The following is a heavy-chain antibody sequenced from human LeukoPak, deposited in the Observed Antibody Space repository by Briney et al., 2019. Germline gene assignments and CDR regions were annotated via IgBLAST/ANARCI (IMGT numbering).Heavy chain of an antibody. J-gene: IGHJ5*02. D-gene: IGHD6-19*01. Sequence: SETLSLTCAVYGGSFSGYYWSWIRQPPGKGLEWIGEINHSGSTNYNPSLKSRVTISVDTSKNQFSLKLSSVTAADTAVYYCARGSVAGTRWFDPWGQGTLVTVSS. V-gene: IGHV4-34*01. CDR2: INHSGST. CDR1: GGSFSGYY. CDR3: ARGSVAGTRWFDP.